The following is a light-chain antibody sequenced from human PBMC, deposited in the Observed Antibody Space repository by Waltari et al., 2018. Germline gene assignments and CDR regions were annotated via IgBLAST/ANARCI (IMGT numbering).Light chain of an antibody. CDR2: STN. CDR3: VLYMGSGISV. Sequence: QTVVTQEPSFSVSPGGTITLTCGLNSGPVSTSSYPSWYQQTPGQAPRTLIYSTNTRSSGVPDRFSGSILGNRAALTITGAQADDESDYHCVLYMGSGISVFGGGTKLTVL. V-gene: IGLV8-61*01. J-gene: IGLJ3*02. CDR1: SGPVSTSSY.